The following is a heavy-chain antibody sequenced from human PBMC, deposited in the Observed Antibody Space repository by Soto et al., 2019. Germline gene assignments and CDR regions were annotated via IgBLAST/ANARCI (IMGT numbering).Heavy chain of an antibody. J-gene: IGHJ4*02. CDR2: IWYDGSNK. Sequence: QVQLVESGGGVVQPGRSLRLSCAASGFTFSSYGMHWVRQAPGKGLEWVAVIWYDGSNKYYADSVKGRFTISRDNSKNTLYLQMNRLRAEETAVYYWARDYWIPGGYRFDYWGQGTLVTVSS. D-gene: IGHD5-12*01. V-gene: IGHV3-33*01. CDR1: GFTFSSYG. CDR3: ARDYWIPGGYRFDY.